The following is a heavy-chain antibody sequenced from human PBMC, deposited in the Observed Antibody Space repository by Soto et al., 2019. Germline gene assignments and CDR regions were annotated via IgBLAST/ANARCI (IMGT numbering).Heavy chain of an antibody. CDR3: ANSVRLGGNPYFDY. CDR1: GFTFSSYA. D-gene: IGHD2-15*01. J-gene: IGHJ4*02. CDR2: ISGSGGST. V-gene: IGHV3-23*01. Sequence: GGSLRLSCAASGFTFSSYAMSWVRQAPGKGLEWVSAISGSGGSTYYADSVKGRFTISRDNSKNTLYLQMNSLRAEDTAVYYCANSVRLGGNPYFDYWGQGTLVTVSS.